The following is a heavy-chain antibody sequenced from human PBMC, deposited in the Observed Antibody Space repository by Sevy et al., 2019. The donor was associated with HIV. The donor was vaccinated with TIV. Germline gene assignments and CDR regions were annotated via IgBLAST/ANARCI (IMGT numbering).Heavy chain of an antibody. CDR1: GFTFSSYE. Sequence: GGSLRLSYAASGFTFSSYEMNWVRQAPGKGLEWISYISNSGTAMYYSDSVRGRFTISRDNARRSLYLQMNSLRAEDTAVYYCARDLPPSATTVPHFDCWGQGTLVTVSS. J-gene: IGHJ4*02. V-gene: IGHV3-48*03. CDR2: ISNSGTAM. CDR3: ARDLPPSATTVPHFDC. D-gene: IGHD4-17*01.